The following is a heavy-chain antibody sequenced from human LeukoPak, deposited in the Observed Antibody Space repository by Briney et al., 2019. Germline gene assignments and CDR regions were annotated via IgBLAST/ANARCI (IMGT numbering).Heavy chain of an antibody. D-gene: IGHD3-22*01. CDR3: CADYYDSSGYFAY. CDR1: GFTFSNAW. J-gene: IGHJ4*02. CDR2: IIARTDGGTT. Sequence: GSLRLSCAASGFTFSNAWMSWVRQAPGKGLEWVGRIIARTDGGTTDYAAPVEGRFTISRDDSKTTLYLQMNSLKTEDTAVYYCCADYYDSSGYFAYWGQGTLVTVSS. V-gene: IGHV3-15*01.